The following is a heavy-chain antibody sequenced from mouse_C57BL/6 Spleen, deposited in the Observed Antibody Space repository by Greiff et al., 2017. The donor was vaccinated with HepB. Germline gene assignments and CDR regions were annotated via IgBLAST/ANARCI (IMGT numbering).Heavy chain of an antibody. CDR2: ISDGGSYT. V-gene: IGHV5-4*01. J-gene: IGHJ4*01. CDR3: ARDHPIYYGNYEGYYAMDY. D-gene: IGHD2-1*01. Sequence: EVKVVESGGGLVKPGGSLKLSCAASGFTFSSYAMSWVRQTPEKRLEWVATISDGGSYTYYPDNVKGRFTISRDNAKNNLYLQMSHLKSEDTAMYYCARDHPIYYGNYEGYYAMDYWGQGTSVTVSS. CDR1: GFTFSSYA.